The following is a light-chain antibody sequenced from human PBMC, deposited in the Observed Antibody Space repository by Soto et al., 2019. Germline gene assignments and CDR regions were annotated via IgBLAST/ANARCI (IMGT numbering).Light chain of an antibody. CDR1: NIGRKS. CDR2: DDR. J-gene: IGLJ1*01. V-gene: IGLV3-21*02. CDR3: QVWDSVTDPNYV. Sequence: SYELTQPPSVSVAPGQTARIICGGDNIGRKSAHWYQQKPGQAPVLVVFDDRDRPSGIPERFSGSNSENTATLTISRVEAGDEADYYCQVWDSVTDPNYVFGPGTKVTVL.